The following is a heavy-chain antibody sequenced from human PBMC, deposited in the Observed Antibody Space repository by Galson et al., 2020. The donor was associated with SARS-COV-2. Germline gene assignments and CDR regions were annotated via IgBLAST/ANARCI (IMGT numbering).Heavy chain of an antibody. CDR3: ARQTYSYYGMDV. CDR1: GGSMRGYY. V-gene: IGHV4-59*01. CDR2: IYYSGST. Sequence: SGTLSLTCSVSGGSMRGYYWNWIRQPPGKEPEWIGYIYYSGSTSYNYSLRSRVTMSIDMSQNQFSLKVTSVTAADTAVYYCARQTYSYYGMDVWGQGTTVTVSS. J-gene: IGHJ6*02.